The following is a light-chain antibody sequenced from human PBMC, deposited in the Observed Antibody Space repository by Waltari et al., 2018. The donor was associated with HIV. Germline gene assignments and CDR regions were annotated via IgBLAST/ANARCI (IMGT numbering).Light chain of an antibody. CDR1: HNLLDSHGYAY. Sequence: DIVMTPSPLSLPATPGVPTSISCRSRHNLLDSHGYAYLDWYLQKPGQSPQLLIYLGSNRASGVPDRFSGSGSGTDLTLDISRVEAEDVGVYYCMQRLQTPQVTFGGGTKVEIK. CDR2: LGS. J-gene: IGKJ4*01. CDR3: MQRLQTPQVT. V-gene: IGKV2-28*01.